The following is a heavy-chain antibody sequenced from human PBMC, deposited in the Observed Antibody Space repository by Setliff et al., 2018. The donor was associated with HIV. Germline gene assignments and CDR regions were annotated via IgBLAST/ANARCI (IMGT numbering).Heavy chain of an antibody. V-gene: IGHV4-61*08. J-gene: IGHJ6*03. D-gene: IGHD2-2*01. CDR3: ARDRDIVVVPASPQGYYYYMDV. CDR1: GGSISSGGHY. Sequence: PSETLSLTCSVSGGSISSGGHYWNWIRQPPGKGLEWIAYIYISGTTNYNPSLKSRVTISINTSKNQFSLKLSSVTAADTAVYYCARDRDIVVVPASPQGYYYYMDVWGKGTTVTVSS. CDR2: IYISGTT.